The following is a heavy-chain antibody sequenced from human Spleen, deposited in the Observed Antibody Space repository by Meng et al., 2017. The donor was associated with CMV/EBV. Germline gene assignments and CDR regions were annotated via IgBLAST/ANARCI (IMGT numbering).Heavy chain of an antibody. V-gene: IGHV1-18*01. CDR1: GYTFTSYG. Sequence: QVQLVQSGDEVKKPGASVKVSCQASGYTFTSYGISWVRQAPGQGLEWMGWISAYNGNTNYAQKLQGRVTMTTDTSTSTAYMELRSLRSDDTAVYYCARDRGSGRWLQLLGYWGQGTLVTVSS. CDR2: ISAYNGNT. D-gene: IGHD5-24*01. CDR3: ARDRGSGRWLQLLGY. J-gene: IGHJ4*02.